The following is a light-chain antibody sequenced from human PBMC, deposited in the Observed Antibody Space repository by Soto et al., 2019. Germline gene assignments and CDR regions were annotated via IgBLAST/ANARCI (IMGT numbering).Light chain of an antibody. V-gene: IGLV1-47*01. J-gene: IGLJ2*01. CDR2: RND. CDR3: AAWDDSLSAHVV. CDR1: SSNNGSNY. Sequence: QSVLTQPPSASGTPGQRVTISCSGSSSNNGSNYVYWYQQLPGTAPKLLIYRNDQRPSGVPDRFSGSKSGTSASLAISGLRSEDEADYYCAAWDDSLSAHVVFGGGTKVTVL.